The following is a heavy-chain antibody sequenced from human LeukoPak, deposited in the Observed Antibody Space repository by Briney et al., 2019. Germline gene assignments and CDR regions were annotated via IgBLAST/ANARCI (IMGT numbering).Heavy chain of an antibody. V-gene: IGHV4-34*01. CDR3: ARGQIYCGGDCYSRDFDY. CDR1: DGSFSGYY. Sequence: SETLSLTCAVYDGSFSGYYWSWIRQPPGKGLEWIGEINHSGSTNYNPSLKSRVTISVDTSKNQFSLKLGSVTAADTAVYYCARGQIYCGGDCYSRDFDYWGQGTLVTVSS. J-gene: IGHJ4*02. D-gene: IGHD2-21*02. CDR2: INHSGST.